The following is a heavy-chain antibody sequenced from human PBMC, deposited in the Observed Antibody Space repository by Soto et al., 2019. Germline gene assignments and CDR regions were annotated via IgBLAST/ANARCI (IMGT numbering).Heavy chain of an antibody. D-gene: IGHD3-3*01. V-gene: IGHV3-23*01. CDR1: GFTFSSYA. CDR3: ARTEFLDWLLGAFDI. J-gene: IGHJ3*02. CDR2: ISGSGGNT. Sequence: EVQLLESGGGLVQPGGSLRLSCAASGFTFSSYAMSWVRQAPGKGLEWVSAISGSGGNTYYADSVKGRFTISRDNSKNTLYLQMNSLRAEDTALYYCARTEFLDWLLGAFDIWCQGTMVTVSS.